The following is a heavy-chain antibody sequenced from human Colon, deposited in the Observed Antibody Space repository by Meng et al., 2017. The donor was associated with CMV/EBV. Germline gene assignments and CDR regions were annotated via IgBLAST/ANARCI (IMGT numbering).Heavy chain of an antibody. Sequence: GESLKISCTVSGFTFSSYPMYWVRQAPGKGLEWVASISSSSSYIYYADSLKGRFTISRDDARNSLFLQMNSLSVEDTAVYYCARDQYTAMVKDGMDVWGQGTTVTVSS. V-gene: IGHV3-21*06. CDR3: ARDQYTAMVKDGMDV. CDR2: ISSSSSYI. J-gene: IGHJ6*02. D-gene: IGHD5-18*01. CDR1: GFTFSSYP.